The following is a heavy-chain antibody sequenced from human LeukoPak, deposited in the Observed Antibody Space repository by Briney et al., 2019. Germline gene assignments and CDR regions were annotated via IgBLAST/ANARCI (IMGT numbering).Heavy chain of an antibody. J-gene: IGHJ4*02. CDR3: ARQLGIAAAGIPYFDY. Sequence: ASVKVSCKASGYTFTSYYMHWVRQAPGQGLEWMGIINPSGGSTSYAQKFQGRVTMTRDTSTSTVYMELSSLRSEDTAVYYCARQLGIAAAGIPYFDYWGQGTLVTVSS. V-gene: IGHV1-46*03. CDR2: INPSGGST. D-gene: IGHD6-13*01. CDR1: GYTFTSYY.